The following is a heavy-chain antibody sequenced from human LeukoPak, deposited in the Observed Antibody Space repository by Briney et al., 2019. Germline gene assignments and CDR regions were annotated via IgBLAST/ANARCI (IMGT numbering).Heavy chain of an antibody. CDR3: ARRLGGADVFDI. D-gene: IGHD3-16*01. CDR1: GYSFSSYW. CDR2: IYPGDSDS. J-gene: IGHJ3*02. Sequence: GESLKISCKGSGYSFSSYWIAWVRQMPGKGLEWMGIIYPGDSDSKYSRSFQGQVTTSADKSINTAYLQWSSLKASDSAMYYCARRLGGADVFDIWGQGTMVTVSS. V-gene: IGHV5-51*01.